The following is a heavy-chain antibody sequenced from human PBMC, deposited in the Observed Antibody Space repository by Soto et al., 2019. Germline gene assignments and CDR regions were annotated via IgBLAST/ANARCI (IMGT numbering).Heavy chain of an antibody. CDR1: GYTFTSYG. CDR2: ISAYNGNT. CDR3: ARDSFPYCCSTSCQGGYWYFDL. J-gene: IGHJ2*01. D-gene: IGHD2-2*01. V-gene: IGHV1-18*01. Sequence: ASVKVSCKASGYTFTSYGISWVRQAPGQGLEWMGWISAYNGNTNYAQKLQGRVTMTTDTSTSTANMELRSLRSDDTAVYYCARDSFPYCCSTSCQGGYWYFDLWGRGTLVTVSS.